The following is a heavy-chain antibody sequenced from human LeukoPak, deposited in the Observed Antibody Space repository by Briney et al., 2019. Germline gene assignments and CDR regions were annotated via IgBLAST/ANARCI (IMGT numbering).Heavy chain of an antibody. CDR2: IYSGGST. J-gene: IGHJ3*01. V-gene: IGHV3-66*04. Sequence: PGGSLRLSCAASGFTFSSYEMNWVRQAPGKGLEWVSVIYSGGSTYYADSVKGRFTISRDNSKNTLYLQMNSLRAEDTAVYYCASHDYGDFPFGDWGQGTMVTVSS. D-gene: IGHD4-17*01. CDR3: ASHDYGDFPFGD. CDR1: GFTFSSYE.